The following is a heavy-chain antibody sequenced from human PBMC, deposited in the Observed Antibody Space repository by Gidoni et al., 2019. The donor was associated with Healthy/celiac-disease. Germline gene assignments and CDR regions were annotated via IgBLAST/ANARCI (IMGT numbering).Heavy chain of an antibody. V-gene: IGHV3-30*18. CDR2: ISYDGSNK. J-gene: IGHJ4*02. D-gene: IGHD4-17*01. CDR1: GFTFSSYG. CDR3: AKDQYGDYDNSFDY. Sequence: QVQLVESGGGVVQPGRSLRLSCAASGFTFSSYGMHWVRQAPGKGLEWVAVISYDGSNKYYADSVKGRFTISRDNSKNTLYLQMNSLRAEDTAVYYCAKDQYGDYDNSFDYWGQGTLVTVSS.